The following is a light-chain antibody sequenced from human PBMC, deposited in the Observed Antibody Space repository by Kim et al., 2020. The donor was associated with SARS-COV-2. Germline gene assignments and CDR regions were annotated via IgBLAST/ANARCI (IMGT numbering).Light chain of an antibody. CDR2: AAS. CDR1: QDSRND. V-gene: IGKV1-27*01. CDR3: QKYNSAPWT. Sequence: AAVGEGVTITCRASQDSRNDLAWYQQRPGKGPELLIYAASTLQSGVPSRCSGSGSGTDFTLTISDLQPEDVATYFCQKYNSAPWTFGQGTKVDIK. J-gene: IGKJ1*01.